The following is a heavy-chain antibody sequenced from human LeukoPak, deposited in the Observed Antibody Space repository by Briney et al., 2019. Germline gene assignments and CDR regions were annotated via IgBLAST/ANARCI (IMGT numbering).Heavy chain of an antibody. V-gene: IGHV3-21*01. CDR3: ARGEMEWELLGVDAFDI. CDR2: ISSSSSYI. Sequence: GGSLRLSCAASGFTFSSYSMNWVRQAPGKGLEWVSSISSSSSYIYYADSVKGRFTISRDNAKNSLYLQMNSLRAEDTAVYYCARGEMEWELLGVDAFDIWGQGTMVTVSS. J-gene: IGHJ3*02. CDR1: GFTFSSYS. D-gene: IGHD1-26*01.